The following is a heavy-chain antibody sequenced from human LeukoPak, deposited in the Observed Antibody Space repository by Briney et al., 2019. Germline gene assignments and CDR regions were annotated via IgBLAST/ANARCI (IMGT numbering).Heavy chain of an antibody. CDR2: ISYDGSNK. V-gene: IGHV3-30-3*01. CDR1: GFTFSSYA. Sequence: GGSLRLSCAASGFTFSSYAMHWVRQAPGKGLEWVAVISYDGSNKYYADSVKGRFTISRDNSKNTLYLQMNSLRAEDTAVYYCARDINHHNIHSSGWDWGQGTLVTVSS. CDR3: ARDINHHNIHSSGWD. D-gene: IGHD6-19*01. J-gene: IGHJ4*02.